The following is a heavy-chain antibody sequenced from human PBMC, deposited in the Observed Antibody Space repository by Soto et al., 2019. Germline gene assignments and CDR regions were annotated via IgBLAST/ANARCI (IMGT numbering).Heavy chain of an antibody. CDR3: ARGQRFSDWFDP. D-gene: IGHD3-3*01. J-gene: IGHJ5*02. V-gene: IGHV4-4*07. CDR2: VYSSGGT. Sequence: PXGTLSLTCTVSGGSMSSYYWTWIRQPAGKGLEWIGRVYSSGGTHYNPSLKGRVTISLDTSKNQFSLRLLSVTDADTAVYYCARGQRFSDWFDPWGQGTLVTVSS. CDR1: GGSMSSYY.